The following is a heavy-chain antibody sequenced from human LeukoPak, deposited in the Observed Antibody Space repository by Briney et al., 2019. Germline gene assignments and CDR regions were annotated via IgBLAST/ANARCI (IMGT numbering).Heavy chain of an antibody. J-gene: IGHJ6*03. D-gene: IGHD4-11*01. CDR3: ARETVTPGSYYYYYMDV. CDR2: IYYSGST. CDR1: GGSISSYY. V-gene: IGHV4-59*01. Sequence: SETLSLTCTVSGGSISSYYWSWIRQPPRKGLEWIGYIYYSGSTNYNPSLKSRATISVDTSKNQSSLKLSSVTAADTAVYYCARETVTPGSYYYYYMDVWGKGTTVTVSS.